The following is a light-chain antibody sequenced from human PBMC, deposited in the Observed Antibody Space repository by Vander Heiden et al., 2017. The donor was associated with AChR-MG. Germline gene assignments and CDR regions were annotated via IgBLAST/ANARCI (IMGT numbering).Light chain of an antibody. J-gene: IGKJ4*01. CDR3: QQSYSTPPT. CDR2: AAS. V-gene: IGKV1-39*01. CDR1: QSISNY. Sequence: DIQMTQSSSPLSSSVGDRVTITCRARQSISNYLNWYQQKPEKAPKLLNDAASSLQSGVPSRFSGSGSGTDFTLTISSLQPEDFATYYCQQSYSTPPTFGGGTKVEIK.